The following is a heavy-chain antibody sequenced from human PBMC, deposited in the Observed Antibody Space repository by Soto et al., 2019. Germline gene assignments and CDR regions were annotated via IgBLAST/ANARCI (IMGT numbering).Heavy chain of an antibody. CDR1: GGSFSGHS. J-gene: IGHJ5*01. Sequence: SETLSLTCAVYGGSFSGHSWTWIRQSPGKGLEWIGDINHSGRVNYSPSLKSRVTISLDTSKNQFSLTLSAVTAADTAMYYCSTRAYDTNGYYRFDPWGQGTLVTVPS. CDR2: INHSGRV. D-gene: IGHD3-22*01. CDR3: STRAYDTNGYYRFDP. V-gene: IGHV4-34*01.